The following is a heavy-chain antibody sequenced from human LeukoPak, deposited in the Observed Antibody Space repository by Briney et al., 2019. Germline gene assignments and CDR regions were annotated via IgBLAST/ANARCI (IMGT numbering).Heavy chain of an antibody. CDR1: GCIFTSYW. CDR2: IDPSDSYS. J-gene: IGHJ4*02. Sequence: GESLGISCQGSGCIFTSYWISWVRQMPGKGLDWMGRIDPSDSYSNYSPPFQGHVTISADQSISTAYLQWSSLKASDTAMYYCARLPRDYCSGGSCYSKGDYWGQGTLVTVSS. D-gene: IGHD2-15*01. CDR3: ARLPRDYCSGGSCYSKGDY. V-gene: IGHV5-10-1*01.